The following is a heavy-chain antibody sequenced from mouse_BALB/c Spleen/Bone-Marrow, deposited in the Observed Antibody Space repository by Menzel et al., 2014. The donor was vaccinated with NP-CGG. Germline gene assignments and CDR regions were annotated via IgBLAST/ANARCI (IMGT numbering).Heavy chain of an antibody. V-gene: IGHV2-6-7*01. CDR2: IWGDGST. Sequence: VKLMESGPGLVAPSQSLPITCTVSGFSLTGYGVNWVRQPPGKGLEWLGMIWGDGSTDYNSALKSRLSISKDNSKSQVFLKMNSLQTDDTARYYCAREGDYSLYAMDYWGQGTSVTVSS. CDR1: GFSLTGYG. D-gene: IGHD1-1*01. CDR3: AREGDYSLYAMDY. J-gene: IGHJ4*01.